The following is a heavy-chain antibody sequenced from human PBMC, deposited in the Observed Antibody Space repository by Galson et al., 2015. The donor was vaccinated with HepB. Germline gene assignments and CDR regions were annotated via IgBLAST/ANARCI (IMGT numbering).Heavy chain of an antibody. CDR1: GGTFSSYA. V-gene: IGHV1-69*13. D-gene: IGHD6-13*01. CDR2: IIPIFGTA. CDR3: ARERGIAAADPVNYYYYMDV. Sequence: SVKVSCKASGGTFSSYAISWVRQAPGQGLEWMGGIIPIFGTANYAQKFQGRVTITADESTSTAYMELSSLRSEDTAVYYCARERGIAAADPVNYYYYMDVWGKGTTVTVSS. J-gene: IGHJ6*03.